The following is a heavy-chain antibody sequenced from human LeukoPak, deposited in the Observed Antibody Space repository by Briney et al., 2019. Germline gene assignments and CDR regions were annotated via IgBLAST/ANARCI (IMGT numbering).Heavy chain of an antibody. V-gene: IGHV3-74*01. CDR3: AREVFTALDFDY. CDR2: IKSDGSSI. Sequence: PGGSLRLSCAASGFTLSNYWMHWVRQAPGKGLVWVSRIKSDGSSISYADAVKGRFTISRDNAKNTLYLQMNSLRAEDTAVYYCAREVFTALDFDYWGQGTLVTFSS. D-gene: IGHD5-18*01. CDR1: GFTLSNYW. J-gene: IGHJ4*02.